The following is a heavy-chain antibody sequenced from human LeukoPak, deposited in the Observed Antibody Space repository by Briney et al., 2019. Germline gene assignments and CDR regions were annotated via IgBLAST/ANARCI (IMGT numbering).Heavy chain of an antibody. CDR1: GGSISSYY. V-gene: IGHV4-4*07. Sequence: SETLSLTCTVSGGSISSYYWSWIRQPAGKGLEWIGRIYTSGSTNYNPSLKSRVTMSVDTSKNQFSLKLSSVTAADTAVYYCARDRSRYDFWSGYPYFDYWGQGTLVTVSS. CDR2: IYTSGST. D-gene: IGHD3-3*01. J-gene: IGHJ4*02. CDR3: ARDRSRYDFWSGYPYFDY.